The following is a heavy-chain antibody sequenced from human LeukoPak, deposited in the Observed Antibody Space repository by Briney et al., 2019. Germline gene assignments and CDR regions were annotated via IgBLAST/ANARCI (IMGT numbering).Heavy chain of an antibody. CDR2: VKSKADDGTT. CDR3: ATEGGSGSYYGDDAFDM. CDR1: GFSFTNTW. V-gene: IGHV3-15*01. Sequence: PGGSLRLSCEASGFSFTNTWMSWVRQAPGKGLEWVDRVKSKADDGTTDYAAPVQGRFTISRDDSKNTLSLQMNSLKTEDTAVYYCATEGGSGSYYGDDAFDMWGQGTMVTVSS. D-gene: IGHD3-10*01. J-gene: IGHJ3*02.